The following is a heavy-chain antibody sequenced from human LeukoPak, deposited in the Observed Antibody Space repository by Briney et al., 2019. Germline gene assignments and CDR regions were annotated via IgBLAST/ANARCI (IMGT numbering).Heavy chain of an antibody. CDR2: IYTSGGT. V-gene: IGHV4-4*07. CDR1: GGSISSYD. CDR3: ARSGSSSWSYYSYMDV. J-gene: IGHJ6*03. D-gene: IGHD6-13*01. Sequence: SETLSLTCTVSGGSISSYDWSWIRQPAGKGLEWIGRIYTSGGTNYNPSLKSRVTTSVDTSKNQFSLKLSSATAADTAVYYCARSGSSSWSYYSYMDVWGKGTTVTISS.